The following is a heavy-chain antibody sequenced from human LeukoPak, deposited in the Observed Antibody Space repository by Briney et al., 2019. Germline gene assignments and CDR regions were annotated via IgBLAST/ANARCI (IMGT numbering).Heavy chain of an antibody. J-gene: IGHJ4*02. V-gene: IGHV1-46*01. CDR2: INPSGGST. CDR3: ARGGPKYYYDSSGYYYFDY. CDR1: GYTFTRYY. Sequence: ASVKVSCKASGYTFTRYYMHWVRQAPGQGLEWMGLINPSGGSTVYAQKFQGRVTMTRDTSTSTVYMELSSLRSEGTAVYYCARGGPKYYYDSSGYYYFDYWGQGTLVTVSS. D-gene: IGHD3-22*01.